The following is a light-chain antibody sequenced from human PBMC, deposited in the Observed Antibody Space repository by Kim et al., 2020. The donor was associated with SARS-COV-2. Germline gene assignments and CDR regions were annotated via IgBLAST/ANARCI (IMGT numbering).Light chain of an antibody. Sequence: VSPGERVTLSCRASKTVSSYLAWYQQKPGQAPRLLIYGAAIRATGIPARFSGSGSGTDFTLTINSLQSEDFAVYYCQQYTNWPLTFGGGTKVDIK. J-gene: IGKJ4*01. CDR2: GAA. V-gene: IGKV3D-15*01. CDR3: QQYTNWPLT. CDR1: KTVSSY.